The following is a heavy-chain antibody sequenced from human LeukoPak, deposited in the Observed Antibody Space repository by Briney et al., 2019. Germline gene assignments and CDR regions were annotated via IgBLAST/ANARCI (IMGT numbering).Heavy chain of an antibody. CDR1: GGSINSGGYY. V-gene: IGHV4-31*03. CDR2: IYYSGST. CDR3: ARDGGIQLWLDYWYFDL. J-gene: IGHJ2*01. D-gene: IGHD5-18*01. Sequence: SETLSLTCTVSGGSINSGGYYWSWIRQHPGKGLEWIGYIYYSGSTYYNPSLKSRVTISVDTSKNQFSLKLSSVTAADAAVYYCARDGGIQLWLDYWYFDLWGRGTLVTVSS.